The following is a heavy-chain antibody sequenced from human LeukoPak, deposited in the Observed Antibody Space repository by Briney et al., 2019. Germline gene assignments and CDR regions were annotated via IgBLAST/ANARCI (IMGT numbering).Heavy chain of an antibody. J-gene: IGHJ4*02. CDR2: INPNSGGT. Sequence: GASVKVSCKASGYTFSGYYMHWVRQTPGQGLEWMGWINPNSGGTNYAQKFQGRVTMTRDTSISTAYMDLSRLRSDDTAVYYCARGSLGSFGYCSSTSCYAIYFDYWGQGTLVTVSS. CDR3: ARGSLGSFGYCSSTSCYAIYFDY. CDR1: GYTFSGYY. D-gene: IGHD2-2*01. V-gene: IGHV1-2*02.